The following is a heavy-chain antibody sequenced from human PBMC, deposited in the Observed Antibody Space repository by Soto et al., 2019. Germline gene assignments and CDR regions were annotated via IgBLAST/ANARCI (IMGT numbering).Heavy chain of an antibody. J-gene: IGHJ2*01. CDR3: ARDRGWPGWYFAL. CDR1: GFTVSSNY. V-gene: IGHV3-66*01. Sequence: EVQLVESGGGLVQPGGSLRLSCAASGFTVSSNYMSWVRQAPGKGLEWVSVIYSGGSTYYADSVKGSFTISRDNSKNTLYLQLNSLSAEDPAVYYCARDRGWPGWYFALWGRGTLVTVSS. CDR2: IYSGGST.